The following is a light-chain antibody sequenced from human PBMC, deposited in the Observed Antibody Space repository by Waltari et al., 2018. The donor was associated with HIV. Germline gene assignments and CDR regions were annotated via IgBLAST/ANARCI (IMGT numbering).Light chain of an antibody. CDR2: GAS. J-gene: IGKJ3*01. V-gene: IGKV3-15*01. CDR3: QQYNNWPPEIT. Sequence: EIVMMQSPATLSVSPGERAPLSCRASQSVSSNLAWYQQKPGQAPRLLVFGASTRATGIPARFSGSGSGTEFTLTISSLQSEDFAVYYCQQYNNWPPEITFGPGTKVDIK. CDR1: QSVSSN.